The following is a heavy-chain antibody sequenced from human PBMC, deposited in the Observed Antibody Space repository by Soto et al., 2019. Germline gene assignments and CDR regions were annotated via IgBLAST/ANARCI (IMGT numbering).Heavy chain of an antibody. V-gene: IGHV4-39*01. CDR1: GGSISSSIYY. Sequence: SETLSLTCTVSGGSISSSIYYWGWIRHPPGNGLEWIGSIYYIGSTYYNPSLKSRVTISVDTSKNQFSLKLSSVTAADTAVYYCARRGYYDFWSGYYTLSYSDYWGQGPLITFSS. CDR2: IYYIGST. J-gene: IGHJ4*02. D-gene: IGHD3-3*01. CDR3: ARRGYYDFWSGYYTLSYSDY.